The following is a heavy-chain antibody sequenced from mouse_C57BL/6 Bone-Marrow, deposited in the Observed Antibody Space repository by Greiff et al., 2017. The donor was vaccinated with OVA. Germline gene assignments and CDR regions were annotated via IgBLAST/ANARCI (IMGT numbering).Heavy chain of an antibody. V-gene: IGHV1-61*01. CDR3: ALASDIYYAMDY. Sequence: QVQLQQPGAELVRPGSSVKLSCKASGYTFTSYWMDWVKQRPGQGLEWIGNIYPSDSETHYNQKFKDKATLTVEKSTSTAYMQLLSLTSDDSAFSYCALASDIYYAMDYWGQGTSVTVSS. J-gene: IGHJ4*01. CDR1: GYTFTSYW. D-gene: IGHD6-1*01. CDR2: IYPSDSET.